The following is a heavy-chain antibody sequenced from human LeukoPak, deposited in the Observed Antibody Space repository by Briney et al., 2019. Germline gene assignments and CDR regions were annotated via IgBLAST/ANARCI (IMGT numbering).Heavy chain of an antibody. CDR1: AGSMSSYY. D-gene: IGHD5-18*01. V-gene: IGHV4-59*08. CDR2: IHYRGST. J-gene: IGHJ4*02. Sequence: SETLSLTCTVSAGSMSSYYWSWIRQPPGRGREWIGYIHYRGSTNYNPALKSRVTISVDTSKNQFSLYLSSVTAADTAVYYCARRAPYSYEWTTLDYWGQGTLVTVSS. CDR3: ARRAPYSYEWTTLDY.